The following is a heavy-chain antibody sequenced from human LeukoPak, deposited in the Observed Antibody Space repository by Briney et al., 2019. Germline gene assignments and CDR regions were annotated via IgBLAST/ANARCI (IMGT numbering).Heavy chain of an antibody. CDR2: INPNSGGT. D-gene: IGHD1-1*01. V-gene: IGHV1-2*02. CDR3: ARDAGPTGSQYYYYYYMDV. Sequence: ASVKLSCTASGYTFTGYYMHWVRQAPGQGLEWMGWINPNSGGTNYAQTFQGRVTMTRDTSISTAYMELSSLRSDDTAVYYCARDAGPTGSQYYYYYYMDVWGKGTTVTISS. J-gene: IGHJ6*03. CDR1: GYTFTGYY.